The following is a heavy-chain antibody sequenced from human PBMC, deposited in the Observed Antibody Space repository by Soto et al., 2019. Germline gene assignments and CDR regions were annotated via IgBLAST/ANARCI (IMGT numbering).Heavy chain of an antibody. CDR3: EASILYYGMDV. CDR2: IYPGDSDT. V-gene: IGHV5-51*01. J-gene: IGHJ6*02. CDR1: GYTFTNYW. Sequence: PGESLKISCKGSGYTFTNYWIGWVRQMPGKGPEWMGIIYPGDSDTKYNPSFQGQVNISADKSITTTYLQWSSLKASDTAIYYCEASILYYGMDVWGQGTTVTVSS.